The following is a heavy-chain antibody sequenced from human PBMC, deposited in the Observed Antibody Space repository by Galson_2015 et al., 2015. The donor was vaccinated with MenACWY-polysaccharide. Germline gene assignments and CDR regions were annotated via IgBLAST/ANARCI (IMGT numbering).Heavy chain of an antibody. CDR3: ARVAAAGIPLY. CDR2: MNPNSGNT. J-gene: IGHJ4*02. V-gene: IGHV1-8*01. Sequence: SVKVSCKASGYTFTSYDINWVRQATGQGLVWMGWMNPNSGNTGYAQKFQGRVTMTRDTSISTAYMELSSLRSEDTAVYYCARVAAAGIPLYWGQGTLVTVSS. D-gene: IGHD6-13*01. CDR1: GYTFTSYD.